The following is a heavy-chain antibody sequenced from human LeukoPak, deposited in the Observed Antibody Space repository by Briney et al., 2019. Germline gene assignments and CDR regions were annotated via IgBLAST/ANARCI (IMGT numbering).Heavy chain of an antibody. D-gene: IGHD3/OR15-3a*01. J-gene: IGHJ5*02. V-gene: IGHV1-69*05. CDR2: IIPIFGTA. Sequence: SPVKVSCKASLGTFSSYAISCVRQAPEQGGECMGGIIPIFGTAIFAQEYQGRVTITTDESTSTAYMELRSLRSGATAVYYCARSDRMIFGVAAANWSDPWGQGTLVTVSS. CDR3: ARSDRMIFGVAAANWSDP. CDR1: LGTFSSYA.